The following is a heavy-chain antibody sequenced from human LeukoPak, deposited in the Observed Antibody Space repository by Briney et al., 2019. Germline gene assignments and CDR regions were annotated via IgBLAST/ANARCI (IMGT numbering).Heavy chain of an antibody. V-gene: IGHV5-51*01. CDR1: GYSFNSYW. J-gene: IGHJ1*01. Sequence: GESLKISCKGSGYSFNSYWIGWVRRMPGKGREWMGIIYPGDSDTRYSPSFQGQVTISADKSISTAYLQWSSLKASDTAMYYCARATYYYDSSGYRIQYFQHWGQGTLVTVSS. D-gene: IGHD3-22*01. CDR2: IYPGDSDT. CDR3: ARATYYYDSSGYRIQYFQH.